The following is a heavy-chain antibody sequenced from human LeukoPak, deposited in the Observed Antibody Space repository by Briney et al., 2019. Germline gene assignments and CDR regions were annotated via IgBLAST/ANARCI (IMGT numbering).Heavy chain of an antibody. CDR1: GGTFSSYA. CDR3: ASCTPYSSSSSYYYGMDV. CDR2: IIPILGIA. Sequence: SVKVSCKASGGTFSSYAISWLRQAPGQGLEWMGRIIPILGIANYAQKFQGRVTITADKSTSTAYMELSSLRSEDTAVYYCASCTPYSSSSSYYYGMDVWGQGTTVSVSS. J-gene: IGHJ6*02. D-gene: IGHD6-6*01. V-gene: IGHV1-69*04.